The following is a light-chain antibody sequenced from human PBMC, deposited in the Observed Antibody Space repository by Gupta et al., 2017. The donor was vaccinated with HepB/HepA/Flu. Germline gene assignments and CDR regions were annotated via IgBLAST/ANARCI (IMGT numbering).Light chain of an antibody. CDR3: QQYNNWPPLT. J-gene: IGKJ4*01. CDR2: GAS. CDR1: QSLSNN. Sequence: ETVLTQSPATLSVSPGERATLAFRASQSLSNNLAWYQQKPGQAPRLLIYGASTRDTGVPARFSGSGSGNEFTLTISSRQSEDFAVYFCQQYNNWPPLTFGGGTKVEI. V-gene: IGKV3-15*01.